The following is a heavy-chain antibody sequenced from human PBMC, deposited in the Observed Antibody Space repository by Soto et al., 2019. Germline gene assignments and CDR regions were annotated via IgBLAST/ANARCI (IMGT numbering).Heavy chain of an antibody. CDR1: GGSISSGGYS. J-gene: IGHJ4*02. Sequence: PSETLSLTCAVSGGSISSGGYSWSWIRQPPGKGLEWIGYIYHSGSTYYNPSLKSRVTISVDTSKNQFSLKLNSVTAADTAVYYCARSSTSANYFDYWGQGTLVTVSS. D-gene: IGHD2-2*01. CDR3: ARSSTSANYFDY. V-gene: IGHV4-30-2*05. CDR2: IYHSGST.